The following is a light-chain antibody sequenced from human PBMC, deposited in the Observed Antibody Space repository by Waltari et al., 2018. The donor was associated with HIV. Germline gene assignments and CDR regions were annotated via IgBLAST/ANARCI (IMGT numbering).Light chain of an antibody. Sequence: IVLTQSPGTLSLSPGERATLSCRASQRVSSSYLAWYQQKPGQAPRLLIYGASSRATGIPDRFSGSGSGTDFTLTISRLEPEDFAVYYCQQYGSSLLTFGGGTKVEIK. J-gene: IGKJ4*01. CDR3: QQYGSSLLT. CDR2: GAS. V-gene: IGKV3-20*01. CDR1: QRVSSSY.